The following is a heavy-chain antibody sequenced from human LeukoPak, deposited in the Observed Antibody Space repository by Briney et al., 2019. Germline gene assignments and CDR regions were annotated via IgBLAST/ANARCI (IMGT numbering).Heavy chain of an antibody. CDR3: ARSIVYSSDSDGGYYFDY. V-gene: IGHV1-3*01. Sequence: ASVKVSCKASGYTFTSFAIHWVRQAPGQRLEWMGWINAGNGNTKFSQHFQGRVSITRDTSASTAYMELSYLRSEDTALYFCARSIVYSSDSDGGYYFDYWGQGTLVTVSS. J-gene: IGHJ4*02. D-gene: IGHD6-19*01. CDR2: INAGNGNT. CDR1: GYTFTSFA.